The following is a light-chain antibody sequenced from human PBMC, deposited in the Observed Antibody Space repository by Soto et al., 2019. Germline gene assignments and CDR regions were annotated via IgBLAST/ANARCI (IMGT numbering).Light chain of an antibody. CDR3: QSYDNSLTYV. V-gene: IGLV1-40*01. Sequence: QSVLTQPPSVSGAPGQSITISCTGSSSNIGAGYDVHWYQQVPGTAPKLLIYGNNNRASGVPDRFSVSKSGTSASLAISGFQAEDEADYYCQSYDNSLTYVFGTGTKITVL. CDR1: SSNIGAGYD. J-gene: IGLJ1*01. CDR2: GNN.